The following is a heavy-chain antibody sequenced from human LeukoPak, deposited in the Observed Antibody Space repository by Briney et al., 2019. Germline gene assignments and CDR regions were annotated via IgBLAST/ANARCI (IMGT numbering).Heavy chain of an antibody. CDR3: ARDRTAMDLYYYYYMDV. CDR2: ISTSSSYI. J-gene: IGHJ6*03. V-gene: IGHV3-21*05. CDR1: GFTFSKYS. D-gene: IGHD5-18*01. Sequence: AGSLRLSCAASGFTFSKYSMNWVRQASRKGLQCVSYISTSSSYIYYADSVKGRFTISRDNAKNSLYLQMNSLRAEDTAVYYCARDRTAMDLYYYYYMDVWGKGTTVTVSS.